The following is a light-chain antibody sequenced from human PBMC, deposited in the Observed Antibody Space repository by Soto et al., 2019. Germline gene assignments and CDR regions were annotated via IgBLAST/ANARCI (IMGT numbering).Light chain of an antibody. Sequence: EIVMTQSPATLSVSPGDRVTLSCRASESVSSNLAWYQWKPGHSPRLLIYGASSRAAGIPGRFSGSGSGTEFTLTISSLQPGDFVFFYCQQYSSWPTFGQGTKLEIK. V-gene: IGKV3D-15*01. CDR1: ESVSSN. CDR3: QQYSSWPT. J-gene: IGKJ2*01. CDR2: GAS.